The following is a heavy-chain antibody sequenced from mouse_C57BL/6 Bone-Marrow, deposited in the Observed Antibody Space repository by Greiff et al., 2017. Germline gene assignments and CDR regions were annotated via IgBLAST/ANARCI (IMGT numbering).Heavy chain of an antibody. V-gene: IGHV3-6*01. D-gene: IGHD1-1*01. Sequence: EVKLEGSGPGLVNPSQSLSLTGSFTGSSITSGYYWNWIGQFPGNKLEWMGYISYDGSNNYNPSLKNRISITRDTSKNQFFLKLNSVTTEDTATYYCARNYGSSLAWFAYWGQGTLVTVSA. CDR3: ARNYGSSLAWFAY. CDR2: ISYDGSN. CDR1: GSSITSGYY. J-gene: IGHJ3*01.